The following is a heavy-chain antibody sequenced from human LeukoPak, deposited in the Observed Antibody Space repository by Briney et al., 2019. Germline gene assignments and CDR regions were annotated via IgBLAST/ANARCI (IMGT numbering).Heavy chain of an antibody. D-gene: IGHD3-16*01. J-gene: IGHJ4*02. CDR1: GGSISSSSYY. CDR2: FYNSGRS. CDR3: TRGAGWLIDY. Sequence: SETLSLTCTVSGGSISSSSYYWGWIRQPPGKGLEWIGYFYNSGRSTYNPSLKSRVTISADTSKNHFSLKLNSVTTADTAVYYCTRGAGWLIDYWGQGILVTVSS. V-gene: IGHV4-61*03.